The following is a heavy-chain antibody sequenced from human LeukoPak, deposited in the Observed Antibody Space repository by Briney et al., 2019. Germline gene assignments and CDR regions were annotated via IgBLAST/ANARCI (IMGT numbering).Heavy chain of an antibody. J-gene: IGHJ4*02. D-gene: IGHD1-26*01. CDR1: GGSISSGGYY. CDR3: ARARGATNWFDY. V-gene: IGHV4-30-2*01. Sequence: SETLSLTCTVSGGSISSGGYYWSWIRQPPGKGLEWIGYIYHSGSTYYNPSLKSRVTISVDRSKNQFSLKPSSVTAADTAVYYCARARGATNWFDYWGQGTLVTVSS. CDR2: IYHSGST.